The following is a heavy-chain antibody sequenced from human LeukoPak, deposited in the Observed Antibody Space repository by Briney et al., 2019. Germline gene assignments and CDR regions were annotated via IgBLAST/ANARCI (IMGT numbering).Heavy chain of an antibody. CDR2: INNEGNDT. CDR1: GFTFNKYW. V-gene: IGHV3-74*01. D-gene: IGHD3-10*01. J-gene: IGHJ4*02. Sequence: GGSLRLSYAASGFTFNKYWMHWVRQVPRKGLIWVSRINNEGNDTNYVDSVKGRFTISRDNAKNTLYLQMNSLRAEDTAVYYCARGIYGNFDYWGQGSLVTVSS. CDR3: ARGIYGNFDY.